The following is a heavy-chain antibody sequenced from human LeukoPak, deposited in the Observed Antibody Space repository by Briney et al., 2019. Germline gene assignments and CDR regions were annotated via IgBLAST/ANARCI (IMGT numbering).Heavy chain of an antibody. CDR2: ISAYNGNT. Sequence: ASVKVSCKASGYTFTSYYMHWVRQAPGQGLEWMGWISAYNGNTNYAQKLQGRVTMTTDTSTSTAYMELSSLRSEDTAVYYCARVGSFGDREDYWGQRTLVTVSS. V-gene: IGHV1-18*04. CDR1: GYTFTSYY. J-gene: IGHJ4*02. CDR3: ARVGSFGDREDY. D-gene: IGHD4-17*01.